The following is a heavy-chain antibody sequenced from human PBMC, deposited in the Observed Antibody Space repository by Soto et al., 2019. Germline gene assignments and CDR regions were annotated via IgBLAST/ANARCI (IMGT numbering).Heavy chain of an antibody. D-gene: IGHD6-13*01. J-gene: IGHJ4*02. V-gene: IGHV3-13*01. Sequence: EVQLVESGGGLVQPGGSLRLSCADSGFTFSSYDMHWVRQPPGKGLEWVSAIGPAGDTYYPGSVQGRFTISRANAKTSLYLQVNTLRAEDTAIYYCATGGWGSSWYEGGSRIDYWGQGTLVTVSS. CDR3: ATGGWGSSWYEGGSRIDY. CDR2: IGPAGDT. CDR1: GFTFSSYD.